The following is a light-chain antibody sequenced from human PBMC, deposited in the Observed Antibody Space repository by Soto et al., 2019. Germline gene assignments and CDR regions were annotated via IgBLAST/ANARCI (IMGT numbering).Light chain of an antibody. Sequence: QSALTQPPSVSGSPGQSVTISCTGTSSDVGNYNRVSWYQQPPGTAPKLMIFEVYNRPSGVPDRFSGSKSANTASLTISGLRAEDEADYYCSSYTVSDTFVFGTGTKVTVL. V-gene: IGLV2-18*02. CDR2: EVY. CDR1: SSDVGNYNR. CDR3: SSYTVSDTFV. J-gene: IGLJ1*01.